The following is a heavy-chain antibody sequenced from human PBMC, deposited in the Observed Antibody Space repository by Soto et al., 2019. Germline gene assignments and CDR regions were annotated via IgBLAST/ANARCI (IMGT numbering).Heavy chain of an antibody. V-gene: IGHV3-7*03. CDR3: VKDGGYCSSSTCYSPRNHYFGS. CDR1: GFTFSDYW. D-gene: IGHD2-2*01. Sequence: PGGSLRLSCEASGFTFSDYWMSWVRQAPGKGPEWVANIKFDGSEKQYVDSVRGRFTISRDNSRNSLFLQMNSLRAGDTAVYYCVKDGGYCSSSTCYSPRNHYFGSWGQGTLVTVSS. J-gene: IGHJ4*02. CDR2: IKFDGSEK.